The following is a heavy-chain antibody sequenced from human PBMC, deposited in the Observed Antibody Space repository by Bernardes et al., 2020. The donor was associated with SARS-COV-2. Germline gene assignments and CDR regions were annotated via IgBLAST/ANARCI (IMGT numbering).Heavy chain of an antibody. J-gene: IGHJ4*02. CDR2: VFENGNT. CDR1: GGSIRSYH. CDR3: ARRARVGGSHFDT. V-gene: IGHV4-59*01. Sequence: SETLSLTCTVSGGSIRSYHWSWIRQSPEKGLEWIGYVFENGNTNYSPSLRSRVTISIDTSNNQFSLTLKSVTAADTAVYYCARRARVGGSHFDTWGQGIPVTVYS. D-gene: IGHD2-15*01.